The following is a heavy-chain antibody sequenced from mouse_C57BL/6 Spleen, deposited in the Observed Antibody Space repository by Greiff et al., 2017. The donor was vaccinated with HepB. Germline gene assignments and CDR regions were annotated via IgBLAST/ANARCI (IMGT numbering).Heavy chain of an antibody. CDR2: INPSNGGT. CDR3: ARPVVAHWYFDV. D-gene: IGHD1-1*01. Sequence: QVQLKQPGTELVKPGASVKLSCKASGYTFTSYWMHWVKQRPGQGLEWIGNINPSNGGTNYNEKFKSKATLTVDKSSSTAYMQLSSLTSEDSAVYYCARPVVAHWYFDVWGTGTTVTVSS. J-gene: IGHJ1*03. V-gene: IGHV1-53*01. CDR1: GYTFTSYW.